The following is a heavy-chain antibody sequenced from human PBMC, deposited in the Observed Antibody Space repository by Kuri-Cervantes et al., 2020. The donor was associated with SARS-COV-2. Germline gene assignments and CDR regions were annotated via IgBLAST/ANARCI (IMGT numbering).Heavy chain of an antibody. CDR1: GFTFSSYA. D-gene: IGHD1-26*01. V-gene: IGHV3-23*01. CDR2: ISGSGGST. Sequence: GGSLRLSCAASGFTFSSYAMSWVRQAPGKGLEWVSAISGSGGSTYYADSVKGRFTISRDNSKNTLYLQMNSLRAEDTAVYYCARVGSGLDWYFDLWGRAPWSPSPQ. CDR3: ARVGSGLDWYFDL. J-gene: IGHJ2*01.